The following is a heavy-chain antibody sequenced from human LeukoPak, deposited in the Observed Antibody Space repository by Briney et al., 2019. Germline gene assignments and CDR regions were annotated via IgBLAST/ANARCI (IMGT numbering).Heavy chain of an antibody. Sequence: GASVKVSCKASGYTFTDYYMHWVQQAPGKGLEWMGRVDPEDGETIYAEKFQGRVTITADTSTDTAYMELSSLRSEDTAVYYCATDRVATGPPWGQGTLVTVSS. CDR3: ATDRVATGPP. J-gene: IGHJ5*02. V-gene: IGHV1-69-2*01. CDR2: VDPEDGET. CDR1: GYTFTDYY. D-gene: IGHD5-12*01.